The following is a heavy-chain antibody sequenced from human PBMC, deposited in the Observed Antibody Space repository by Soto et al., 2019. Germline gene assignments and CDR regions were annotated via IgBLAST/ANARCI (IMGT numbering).Heavy chain of an antibody. Sequence: PGGSLRLSCAASGFTFSSYWMHWVRQAPGKGLVWVSRINSDGSSTSYADSVKGRFTISRDNAKNTLYLQMNSLRAEDTAVYYCARGTTVTTLYYYYYGMDVWGQGTTVTVSS. CDR1: GFTFSSYW. CDR2: INSDGSST. J-gene: IGHJ6*02. CDR3: ARGTTVTTLYYYYYGMDV. D-gene: IGHD4-4*01. V-gene: IGHV3-74*01.